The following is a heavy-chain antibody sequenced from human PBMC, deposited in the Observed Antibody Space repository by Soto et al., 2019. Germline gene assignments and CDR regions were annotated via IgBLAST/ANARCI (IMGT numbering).Heavy chain of an antibody. D-gene: IGHD1-26*01. CDR2: ISSSGSTI. CDR1: GFTFSDNY. CDR3: ARGSSGDYRTKGYFDY. V-gene: IGHV3-11*01. Sequence: PGGSLRLSCAASGFTFSDNYITWIRQAPGKGLEWIAYISSSGSTIYYADSVKGRFTISRDNAKNSLYLQMNSLRAEDTAVYYCARGSSGDYRTKGYFDYWGQGTLVTVSS. J-gene: IGHJ4*02.